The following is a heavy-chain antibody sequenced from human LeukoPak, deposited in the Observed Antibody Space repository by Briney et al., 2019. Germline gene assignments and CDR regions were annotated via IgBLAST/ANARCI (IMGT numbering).Heavy chain of an antibody. D-gene: IGHD3-22*01. CDR1: GGSISSGGYS. CDR3: ARGDSIKDFDY. CDR2: IYYSGST. Sequence: PSQTLSLTCTVSGGSISSGGYSWSWIRQHAGQGLEWIGYIYYSGSTYYNPSLKSRVTISVDTSKNQFSLKLSSVTAADTAVYYCARGDSIKDFDYWGQGTLVTVSS. V-gene: IGHV4-31*03. J-gene: IGHJ4*02.